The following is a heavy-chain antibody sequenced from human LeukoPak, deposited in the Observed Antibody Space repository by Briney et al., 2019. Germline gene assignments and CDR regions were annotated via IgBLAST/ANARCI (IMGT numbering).Heavy chain of an antibody. J-gene: IGHJ4*02. Sequence: GGSLRLSCAASEFTFSSYWMHWVRHAPGKGLVWVSRINVDGSITSSADSVKGRFTISRDNAKNTLYLQMDSLRAEDTAVYYCARSSGWHGGPGYFDYWGQGTLVTVSS. D-gene: IGHD6-19*01. CDR1: EFTFSSYW. CDR3: ARSSGWHGGPGYFDY. CDR2: INVDGSIT. V-gene: IGHV3-74*01.